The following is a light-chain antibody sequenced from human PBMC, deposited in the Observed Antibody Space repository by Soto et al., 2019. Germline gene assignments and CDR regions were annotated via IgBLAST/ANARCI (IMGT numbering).Light chain of an antibody. CDR3: CSYAGGRTYL. Sequence: QSALTQPASVSGSPGQSITISCTGTSSDVGTYNFVSWYQQHPGKAPKLMIYEGSKRPSGVFNRFSGSKSGNTASLTISGLQAEDEADYYCCSYAGGRTYLFGTGTKLTVL. CDR2: EGS. CDR1: SSDVGTYNF. V-gene: IGLV2-23*01. J-gene: IGLJ1*01.